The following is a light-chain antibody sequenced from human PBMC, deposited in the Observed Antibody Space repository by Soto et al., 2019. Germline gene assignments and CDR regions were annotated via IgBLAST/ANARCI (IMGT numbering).Light chain of an antibody. CDR3: QRYNSYPFT. J-gene: IGKJ3*01. V-gene: IGKV1-5*01. CDR1: EYVNGW. CDR2: DVS. Sequence: DIQMTQSPSTLSASVGDRVTITCRASEYVNGWLAWYQQKPGTAPKLLIYDVSTLESGVPSRFSGSGSGTEFTLTINSLQPDDFATFYCQRYNSYPFTFGPGTKVDIK.